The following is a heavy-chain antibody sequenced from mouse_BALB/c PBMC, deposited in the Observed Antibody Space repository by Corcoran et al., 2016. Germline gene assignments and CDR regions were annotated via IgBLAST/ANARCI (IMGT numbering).Heavy chain of an antibody. V-gene: IGHV1-9*01. CDR2: ILPGSGST. D-gene: IGHD6-1*01. CDR3: ARAKLCYAMDY. Sequence: QVQLQQSGAELMKPGASVKISCKATGYTFSSYWIEWVKQRPGHGLEWIGEILPGSGSTNYNEKFKDKATFTADTSSNTAYMQLSSLTSEDSAVYYCARAKLCYAMDYWGQGTSVTVSS. CDR1: GYTFSSYW. J-gene: IGHJ4*01.